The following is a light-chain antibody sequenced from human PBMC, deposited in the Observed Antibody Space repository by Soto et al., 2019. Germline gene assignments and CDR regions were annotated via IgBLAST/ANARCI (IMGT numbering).Light chain of an antibody. J-gene: IGKJ1*01. CDR1: QDIRNE. CDR2: ASS. Sequence: AIQMTQSPSSLSASVGDRVTITCRASQDIRNELGWYQQKPGKAPKLLIYASSSLQSGAPSRFSGSGSGTDFTLTISSLQAEDFATYYCLQDSKYPRTFGQGTKVEIK. V-gene: IGKV1-6*01. CDR3: LQDSKYPRT.